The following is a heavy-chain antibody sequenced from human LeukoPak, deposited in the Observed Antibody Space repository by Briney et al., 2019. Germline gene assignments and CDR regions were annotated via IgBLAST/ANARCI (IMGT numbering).Heavy chain of an antibody. V-gene: IGHV4-4*07. Sequence: SETLSLTCTVSGGSLSSYYWSWLRQPAGKGLDWIGRIYTSGSTNYNPSLKSRVTISVDTSKDQFYLKLSSVTAADTAVYYCARGAAGPPDSGYSYYYMDVWGKGTTVTISS. CDR2: IYTSGST. CDR3: ARGAAGPPDSGYSYYYMDV. CDR1: GGSLSSYY. D-gene: IGHD1-26*01. J-gene: IGHJ6*03.